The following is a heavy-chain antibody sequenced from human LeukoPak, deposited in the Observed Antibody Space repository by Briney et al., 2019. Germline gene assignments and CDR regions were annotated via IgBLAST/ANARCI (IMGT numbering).Heavy chain of an antibody. Sequence: SETLSLTCTVSGGSISSGDYYWSWIRQPPGKGLEWIGYIYYSGSTYYNPSLKSRVTISVDTSKNQFSLKLSSVTAADTAVYYCASRYFDWLSDLDYWGQGTLVTVSS. CDR3: ASRYFDWLSDLDY. D-gene: IGHD3-9*01. CDR2: IYYSGST. CDR1: GGSISSGDYY. J-gene: IGHJ4*02. V-gene: IGHV4-30-4*08.